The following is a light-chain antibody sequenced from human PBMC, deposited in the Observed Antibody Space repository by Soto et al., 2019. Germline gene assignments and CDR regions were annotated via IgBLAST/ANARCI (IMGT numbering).Light chain of an antibody. CDR3: QQSYSNIFS. J-gene: IGKJ4*01. CDR1: QNIYTY. Sequence: IQLTQAPPSLSASVGDRVTINCRASQNIYTYVNWYQVKPGKAPKLLIFASSTLQSGVLSRFSGSGSVADFSLTISSLQPEDLATYYCQQSYSNIFSFGGGTRVEL. V-gene: IGKV1-39*01. CDR2: ASS.